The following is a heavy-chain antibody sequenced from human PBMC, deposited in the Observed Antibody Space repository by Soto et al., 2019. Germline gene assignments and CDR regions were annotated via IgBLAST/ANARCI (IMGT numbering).Heavy chain of an antibody. V-gene: IGHV1-2*04. CDR3: ARWEDIVVVPAAYYGMDV. CDR1: GYTFTGYY. J-gene: IGHJ6*02. D-gene: IGHD2-2*01. Sequence: ASVKVSCKASGYTFTGYYMHWVRQAPGQGLEWMGWINPNSGGTNYAQKFQGWVTMTRDTSISTAYMELSRLRSDDTAVYYCARWEDIVVVPAAYYGMDVWGQGTTVTVSS. CDR2: INPNSGGT.